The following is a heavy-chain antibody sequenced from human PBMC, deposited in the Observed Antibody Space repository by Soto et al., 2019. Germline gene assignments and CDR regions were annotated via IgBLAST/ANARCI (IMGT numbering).Heavy chain of an antibody. CDR2: ISAYNGNT. V-gene: IGHV1-18*01. J-gene: IGHJ5*02. CDR3: ARRIAAAGKDWFDP. D-gene: IGHD6-13*01. Sequence: ASVKVSCKASGYTFTSYGISWVRQAPGQGLEWMGWISAYNGNTNYAQKLQGRVTMTTDTSTSTAYMELRSLRSDDTAVYYCARRIAAAGKDWFDPWGQGTLVTGSS. CDR1: GYTFTSYG.